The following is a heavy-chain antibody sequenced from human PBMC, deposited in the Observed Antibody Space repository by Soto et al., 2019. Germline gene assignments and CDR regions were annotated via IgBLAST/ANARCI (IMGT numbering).Heavy chain of an antibody. V-gene: IGHV3-23*01. J-gene: IGHJ5*02. CDR3: AKGGWNGWFDP. CDR2: VSGSGGST. CDR1: GFTFSNSA. D-gene: IGHD1-1*01. Sequence: EVRLLESGGGLVQPGESLTLSSAASGFTFSNSAMSWVRQAPGKGLEWVSAVSGSGGSTYYADSVRGRFTISRDNSKNTLYLQMNTLRAEDTAVYYCAKGGWNGWFDPWGQGALVTVSS.